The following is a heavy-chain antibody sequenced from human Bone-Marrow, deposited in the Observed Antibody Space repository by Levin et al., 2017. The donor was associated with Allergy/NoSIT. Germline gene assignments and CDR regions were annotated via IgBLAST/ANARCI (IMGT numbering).Heavy chain of an antibody. D-gene: IGHD2-2*01. CDR2: ISAYNGNT. V-gene: IGHV1-18*01. Sequence: GESLKISCKASGYTFTSYGISWVRQAPGQGLEWMGWISAYNGNTNYAQKLQGRVTMTTDTSTSTAYMELRSLRSDDTAVYYCAMGGFCSSTSCDPFDPWGQGTLVTVSS. CDR3: AMGGFCSSTSCDPFDP. J-gene: IGHJ5*02. CDR1: GYTFTSYG.